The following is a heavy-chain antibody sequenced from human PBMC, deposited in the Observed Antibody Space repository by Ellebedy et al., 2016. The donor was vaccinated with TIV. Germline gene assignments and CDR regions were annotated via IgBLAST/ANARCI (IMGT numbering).Heavy chain of an antibody. Sequence: GESLKISXAASGFTFSGYGMHWVRQAPGKGLEWVAVISYDGSNKYYADSVKGRFTISRDNSKNTLYLQMNSLRAEDTAVYYCAKDPWELLRYYYYGMDVWGQGTTVTVSS. J-gene: IGHJ6*02. CDR1: GFTFSGYG. CDR2: ISYDGSNK. D-gene: IGHD1-26*01. CDR3: AKDPWELLRYYYYGMDV. V-gene: IGHV3-30*18.